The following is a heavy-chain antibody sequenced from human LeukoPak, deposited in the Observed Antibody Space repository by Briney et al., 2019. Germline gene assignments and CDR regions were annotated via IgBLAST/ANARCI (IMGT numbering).Heavy chain of an antibody. J-gene: IGHJ6*02. Sequence: SAKVSCKASGGTFSSYTISWVRQAPGQGLEWMGRIIPILGIANYAQKFQGRVTITADKSTSTAYMELSSLRSEDTAVYYCARAEEGNYYGMDVWGQGTTVTVSS. D-gene: IGHD3-10*01. V-gene: IGHV1-69*02. CDR1: GGTFSSYT. CDR2: IIPILGIA. CDR3: ARAEEGNYYGMDV.